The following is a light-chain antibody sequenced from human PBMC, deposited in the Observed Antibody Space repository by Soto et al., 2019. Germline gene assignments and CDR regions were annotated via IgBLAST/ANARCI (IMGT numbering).Light chain of an antibody. CDR3: QQYSSYWT. J-gene: IGKJ1*01. CDR1: QDLAKW. CDR2: MSS. Sequence: ILMSQSPSSLSASVGDRVTITCRASQDLAKWLAWYQQKPGRAPKLLIYMSSTLREGVPSRFSGCGSGTEYILTINDLQPDDFATYYCQQYSSYWTFGQGTMVEMK. V-gene: IGKV1-5*01.